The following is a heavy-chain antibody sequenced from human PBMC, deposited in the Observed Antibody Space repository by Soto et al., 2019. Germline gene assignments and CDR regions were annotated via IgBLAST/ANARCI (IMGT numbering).Heavy chain of an antibody. CDR1: GLTFIDFY. CDR2: IDPSGTTI. Sequence: PGGPLRLSCAASGLTFIDFYMSWVRQAPGKGLDRVSYIDPSGTTIVYADSVKGRFTVSRDNAKNSLYLQMGSLRGEDSAVYYCARGHHGLEIWGRGTTVTVSS. CDR3: ARGHHGLEI. J-gene: IGHJ6*02. V-gene: IGHV3-11*01.